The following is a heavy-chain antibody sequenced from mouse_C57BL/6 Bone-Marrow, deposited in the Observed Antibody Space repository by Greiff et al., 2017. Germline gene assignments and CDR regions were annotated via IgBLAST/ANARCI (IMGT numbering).Heavy chain of an antibody. V-gene: IGHV1-64*01. CDR3: ARDGGLRRYFDV. CDR2: IHPNSGST. Sequence: QVQLQQPGAELVKPGASVKLSCKASGYTFTSYWMHWVKQRPGQGLEWIGMIHPNSGSTNYNETFKSKATLTVDKSSSTAYMQLSSLTSEDSAVYYCARDGGLRRYFDVWGTGTTVTVSS. CDR1: GYTFTSYW. D-gene: IGHD2-2*01. J-gene: IGHJ1*03.